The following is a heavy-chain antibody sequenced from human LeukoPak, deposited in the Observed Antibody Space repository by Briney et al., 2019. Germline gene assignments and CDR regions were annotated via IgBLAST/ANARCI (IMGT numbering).Heavy chain of an antibody. Sequence: PSETLSLTCTVSGGSISSYYWSWIRQPPGKGLEWIGYIYYSGSTNYNPSLKSRVTISVDTSKNQFSLKLSSVTAADMAVYYCARGAMTTTSTFDYWGQGTLVTVSS. D-gene: IGHD5-24*01. V-gene: IGHV4-59*01. J-gene: IGHJ4*02. CDR1: GGSISSYY. CDR3: ARGAMTTTSTFDY. CDR2: IYYSGST.